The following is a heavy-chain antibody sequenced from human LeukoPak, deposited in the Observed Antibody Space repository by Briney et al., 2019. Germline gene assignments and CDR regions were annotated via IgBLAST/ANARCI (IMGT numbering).Heavy chain of an antibody. D-gene: IGHD4-17*01. Sequence: SETLSLTCTVSGGSINGYYWSWIRQPPGKGLEWIGYIYYSGSTYYNPSLKSRVTISVDTSKNQFSLKLSSVTAADTAVYYCARRGKTTATLDYWGQGTLVTVSS. V-gene: IGHV4-59*12. CDR1: GGSINGYY. CDR3: ARRGKTTATLDY. CDR2: IYYSGST. J-gene: IGHJ4*02.